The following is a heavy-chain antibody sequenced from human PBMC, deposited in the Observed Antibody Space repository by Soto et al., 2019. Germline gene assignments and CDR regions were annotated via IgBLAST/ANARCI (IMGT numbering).Heavy chain of an antibody. D-gene: IGHD3-10*01. J-gene: IGHJ6*03. CDR1: GYTFTSYD. CDR2: MNPNSGNT. CDR3: ARGDATMVRGVHYYYYMDV. V-gene: IGHV1-8*01. Sequence: GASVKVSCKASGYTFTSYDINWVRQATGQGLEWMGWMNPNSGNTGYAQKFQGRVTMTRNTSISTAYMELSSLRSEDTAVYYCARGDATMVRGVHYYYYMDVWGKGTTVTVSS.